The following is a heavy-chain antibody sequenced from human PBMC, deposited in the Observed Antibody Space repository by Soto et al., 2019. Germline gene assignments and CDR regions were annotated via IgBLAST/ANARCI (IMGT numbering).Heavy chain of an antibody. CDR2: ISYDGSNK. CDR1: GFTFSSYG. V-gene: IGHV3-30*03. CDR3: AGHSSGWYRDY. J-gene: IGHJ4*02. D-gene: IGHD6-19*01. Sequence: QVQLVESGGGVVQPGRSLRLSCAASGFTFSSYGMHWVRQAPGKGLEWVAVISYDGSNKYYADSVKGRFTISRDNSKNARYLQMNSLRAEDAAVCYCAGHSSGWYRDYWGQGTLVTVSS.